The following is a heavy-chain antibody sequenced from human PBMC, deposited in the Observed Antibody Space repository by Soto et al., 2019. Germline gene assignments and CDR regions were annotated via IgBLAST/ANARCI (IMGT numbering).Heavy chain of an antibody. J-gene: IGHJ1*01. D-gene: IGHD3-9*01. CDR3: ARDLNGYHRYFQH. V-gene: IGHV3-33*01. CDR1: GFTFSSYG. CDR2: IWYDGSNK. Sequence: GGSLRLSCAASGFTFSSYGMHWVRQAPGKGLEWVAVIWYDGSNKYYADSVKGRFTISRDNSKNTLYLQMNSLGAEDTAVYYCARDLNGYHRYFQHWGPGTLVTVSS.